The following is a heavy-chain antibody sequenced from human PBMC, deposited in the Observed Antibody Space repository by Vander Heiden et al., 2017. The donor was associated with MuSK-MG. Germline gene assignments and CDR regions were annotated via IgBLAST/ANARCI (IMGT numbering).Heavy chain of an antibody. CDR2: IVVGSGNT. J-gene: IGHJ4*02. Sequence: QMQLGQSGREVKKPGTSVTVYCKASGFTFTSAAMQGVRQARGQRLEWIGWIVVGSGNTNYAQKFQERVTITRDMSTSTAYMELSSLRSEDTAVYYCAAVGSSSGSDYWGQGTLVTVSS. V-gene: IGHV1-58*02. D-gene: IGHD6-6*01. CDR3: AAVGSSSGSDY. CDR1: GFTFTSAA.